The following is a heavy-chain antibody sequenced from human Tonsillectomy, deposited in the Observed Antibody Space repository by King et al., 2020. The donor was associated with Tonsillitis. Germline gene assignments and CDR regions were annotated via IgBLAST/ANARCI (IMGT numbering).Heavy chain of an antibody. CDR2: INHSGST. J-gene: IGHJ3*02. CDR1: GGSFSGYY. V-gene: IGHV4-34*01. Sequence: VQLQQWGAGLLKPSETLSLTCAVYGGSFSGYYWSWIRQPPGKGLEWIGEINHSGSTNYNPSLKSRVTISVDTSTNQFSLKLSSVTAADTAVYYCARRSTGNSFVGYAFDIWGQGTMVTVSS. CDR3: ARRSTGNSFVGYAFDI. D-gene: IGHD4-23*01.